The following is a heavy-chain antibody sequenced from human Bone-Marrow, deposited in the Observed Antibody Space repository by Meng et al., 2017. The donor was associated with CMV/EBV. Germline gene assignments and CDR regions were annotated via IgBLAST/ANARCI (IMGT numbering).Heavy chain of an antibody. CDR1: GFTFSNAW. Sequence: GSLKISCAASGFTFSNAWMSWVRQAPGKGLEWVGRIKSKTDGGTTDYAAPVKGRFTISRDDSKNTLYLQMNSLKTEDTAVYYCTTDENGGRRYYYGMDVWGQGATVTVSS. V-gene: IGHV3-15*01. D-gene: IGHD5-24*01. CDR3: TTDENGGRRYYYGMDV. J-gene: IGHJ6*02. CDR2: IKSKTDGGTT.